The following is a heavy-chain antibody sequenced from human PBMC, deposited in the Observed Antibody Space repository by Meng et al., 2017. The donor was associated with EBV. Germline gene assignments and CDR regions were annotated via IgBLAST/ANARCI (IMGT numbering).Heavy chain of an antibody. V-gene: IGHV1-69*01. CDR2: IIPLFHTT. CDR1: GRTLLSFD. D-gene: IGHD4-17*01. CDR3: ASAEHYGDYVFEY. J-gene: IGHJ4*02. Sequence: QVEQVQSWGEVTRPGFSVTVSVKTSGRTLLSFDISWVRQAPGQGLEWMGGIIPLFHTTNYAQKFQGRLHIIADESSATTYMELSSLRSEDTAIYYCASAEHYGDYVFEYWGQGTLVTVSS.